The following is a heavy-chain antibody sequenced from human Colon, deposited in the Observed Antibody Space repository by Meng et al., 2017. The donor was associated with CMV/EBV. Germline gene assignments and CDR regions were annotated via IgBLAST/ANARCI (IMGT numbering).Heavy chain of an antibody. V-gene: IGHV3-30*02. Sequence: GESLKISCAASGFTFKSYGMHWVRQAPGKGLEWVAVIRYEGSNDKYYGDSVKGRFTISRDNSKNTLYLQMNSLRAEDTAVYYCAKDQWVGGSYTGSFDYWGQGTLVTVSS. CDR2: IRYEGSNDK. J-gene: IGHJ4*02. CDR3: AKDQWVGGSYTGSFDY. CDR1: GFTFKSYG. D-gene: IGHD1-26*01.